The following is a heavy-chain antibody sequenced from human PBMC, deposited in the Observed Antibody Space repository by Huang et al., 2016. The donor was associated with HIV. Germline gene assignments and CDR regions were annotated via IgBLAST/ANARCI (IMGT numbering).Heavy chain of an antibody. CDR2: IIPIFGTT. D-gene: IGHD5-18*01. J-gene: IGHJ4*02. Sequence: VQLIQSGAEVKKTGSSVRVSCRASEGTFSSYSIGWMRQAPGQGLEGMGWIIPIFGTTTYAQKFKGRVSIAADESTSTAYMDLNSLRSEDTAVYYCARAALVNNQYFDYWGQGTLVTVSS. V-gene: IGHV1-69*13. CDR1: EGTFSSYS. CDR3: ARAALVNNQYFDY.